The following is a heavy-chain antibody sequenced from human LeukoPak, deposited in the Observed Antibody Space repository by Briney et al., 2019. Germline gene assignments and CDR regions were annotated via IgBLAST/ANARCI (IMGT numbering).Heavy chain of an antibody. CDR3: ARDRTRYYDSSGYYFDY. CDR2: ISGSGGST. Sequence: GGSLRLSCAASGFTFSSYGMSWVRQAPGKGLEWASAISGSGGSTYYADSVKGRFTISRDNSKNTLYLQMNSLRAEDTAVYYCARDRTRYYDSSGYYFDYWGQGTLVTVSS. V-gene: IGHV3-23*01. D-gene: IGHD3-22*01. J-gene: IGHJ4*02. CDR1: GFTFSSYG.